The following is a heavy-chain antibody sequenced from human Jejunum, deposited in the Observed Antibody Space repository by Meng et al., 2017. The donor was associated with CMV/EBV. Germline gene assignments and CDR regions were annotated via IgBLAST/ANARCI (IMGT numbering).Heavy chain of an antibody. Sequence: WMTWVRQAPRKGLEWVANIKYDGTEKNYVDSVRGRFTTSRDNAKNSLYLQMDSLRAEDTAVYYCARHTIFGVGRYYYYGRDVWGQGTTVTVSS. J-gene: IGHJ6*02. D-gene: IGHD3-3*01. V-gene: IGHV3-7*01. CDR2: IKYDGTEK. CDR3: ARHTIFGVGRYYYYGRDV. CDR1: W.